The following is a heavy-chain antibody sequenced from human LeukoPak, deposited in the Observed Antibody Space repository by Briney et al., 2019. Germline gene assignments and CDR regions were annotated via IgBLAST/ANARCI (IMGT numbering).Heavy chain of an antibody. J-gene: IGHJ4*02. CDR2: ISTSASTI. CDR1: EFTFSSYS. V-gene: IGHV3-48*04. Sequence: GGSLRLSCAASEFTFSSYSMNWVRQAPGKGLEWVSFISTSASTIYYADSVKGRFTISRDNAKNSLYLQMNSLRAEDTAVYYCATSRGSWPDYFDYWGQGTLVTVSS. D-gene: IGHD6-13*01. CDR3: ATSRGSWPDYFDY.